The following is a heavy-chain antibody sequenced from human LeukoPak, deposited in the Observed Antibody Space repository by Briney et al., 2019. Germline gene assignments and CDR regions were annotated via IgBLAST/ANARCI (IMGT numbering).Heavy chain of an antibody. V-gene: IGHV3-21*01. D-gene: IGHD3-10*01. CDR1: GFTYSSYS. CDR3: ARDDRGEDY. CDR2: ISSSSSYI. J-gene: IGHJ4*02. Sequence: GGSLRLSYAACGFTYSSYSMNWVRQAPGKGLEWVSSISSSSSYIYYADSVKGRFTISRDNAKNSLYLQVNSLRAEDTAVYYCARDDRGEDYWGQGTLVTVSS.